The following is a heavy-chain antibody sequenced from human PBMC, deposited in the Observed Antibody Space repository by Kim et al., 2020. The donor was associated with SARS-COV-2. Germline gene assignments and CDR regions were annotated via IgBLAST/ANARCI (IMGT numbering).Heavy chain of an antibody. J-gene: IGHJ4*02. CDR1: GGSIRSGGKF. V-gene: IGHV4-31*03. D-gene: IGHD2-2*01. Sequence: SETLSLTCSVSGGSIRSGGKFWTWIRQHPAKDLEWIGYISYSGNSHYSPSLRSRVSISLQTSENQFSLELTSVTAADTAVYYCARGQPLDYWGQGILVTVSS. CDR3: ARGQPLDY. CDR2: ISYSGNS.